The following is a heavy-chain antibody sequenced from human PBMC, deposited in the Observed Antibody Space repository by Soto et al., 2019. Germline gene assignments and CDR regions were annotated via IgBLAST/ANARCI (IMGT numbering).Heavy chain of an antibody. V-gene: IGHV3-23*01. CDR2: ISGSGGST. Sequence: EVQLLESGGGLVQPGGSLRLSCAASGFTFSSYAMSWVRQAPGKGLEWVSAISGSGGSTYYADSVKGRFTISRDNSNNTLYLQMNSLRAEDTAVYDCANLRVPRRYYFAYWGQGTLVTVSS. CDR1: GFTFSSYA. CDR3: ANLRVPRRYYFAY. D-gene: IGHD3-10*01. J-gene: IGHJ4*02.